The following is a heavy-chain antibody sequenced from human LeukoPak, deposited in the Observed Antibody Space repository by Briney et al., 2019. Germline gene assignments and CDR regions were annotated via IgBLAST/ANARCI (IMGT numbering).Heavy chain of an antibody. CDR2: ISSSRSAI. CDR3: ARDSNYDFWSGYYFYYYYGMDV. J-gene: IGHJ6*02. D-gene: IGHD3-3*01. V-gene: IGHV3-48*04. CDR1: GFTFSTYN. Sequence: GGSLRLSCAASGFTFSTYNMNWVRQAPGKGLEWVSYISSSRSAIYYADSVKGRFTISRDNAKNSLYLQMNSLRAEDTAVYYCARDSNYDFWSGYYFYYYYGMDVWGQGTTVTVSS.